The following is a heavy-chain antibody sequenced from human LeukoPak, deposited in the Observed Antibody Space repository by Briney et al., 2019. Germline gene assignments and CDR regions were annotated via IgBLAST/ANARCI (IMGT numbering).Heavy chain of an antibody. CDR3: ARDSIHYDFWSGYQYYFDY. V-gene: IGHV4-34*01. CDR2: INHSGST. J-gene: IGHJ4*02. D-gene: IGHD3-3*01. Sequence: SETLSLTCAVYGGSFSTYYWGWIRQPPGKGLEWIGEINHSGSTNYNPSLKSRVTISVDTSKNQFSLKLSSVTAADTAVYYCARDSIHYDFWSGYQYYFDYWGQGTLVTVSS. CDR1: GGSFSTYY.